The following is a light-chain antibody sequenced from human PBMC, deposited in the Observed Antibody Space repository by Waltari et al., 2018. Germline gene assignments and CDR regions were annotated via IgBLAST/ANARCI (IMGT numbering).Light chain of an antibody. Sequence: QTVVTQEPSLSVSPGGTVTLPCSFSSVSLSTTSYATWYQQPPGQPPRTLVYKGNSRSSGVPDRCSGSILGNKAALTITGAKADYESDYYCSLYMGSGIWVFGGGTKLTVL. V-gene: IGLV8-61*01. CDR3: SLYMGSGIWV. CDR1: SVSLSTTSY. J-gene: IGLJ3*02. CDR2: KGN.